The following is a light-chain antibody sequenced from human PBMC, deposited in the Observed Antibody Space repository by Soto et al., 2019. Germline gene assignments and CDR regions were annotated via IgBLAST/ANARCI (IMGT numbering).Light chain of an antibody. CDR1: SSDVGGYNY. J-gene: IGLJ1*01. V-gene: IGLV2-14*01. CDR2: DVS. CDR3: SSYTSSSPYV. Sequence: SALAQPASVSGSPGQSITISCTGTSSDVGGYNYVSWYQQRPGKAPKLMIYDVSNRPSGVSNRFSGSKSGNTASLTISGLQAEDEADYYCSSYTSSSPYVFGTGTKVTVL.